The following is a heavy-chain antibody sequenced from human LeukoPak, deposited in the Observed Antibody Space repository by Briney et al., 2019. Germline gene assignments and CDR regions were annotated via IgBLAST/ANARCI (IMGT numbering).Heavy chain of an antibody. CDR2: INHSGST. V-gene: IGHV4-34*01. CDR1: GGSFSGYY. J-gene: IGHJ6*02. Sequence: SETLSLTCAVYGGSFSGYYWSWIRQPPGKGLEWIGEINHSGSTNYNPSLKSRVTMSVDTSKNQFSLKLSSVTAADTAVYYCARTSSNSWSYGMDVWGQGTTVTVSS. CDR3: ARTSSNSWSYGMDV. D-gene: IGHD6-13*01.